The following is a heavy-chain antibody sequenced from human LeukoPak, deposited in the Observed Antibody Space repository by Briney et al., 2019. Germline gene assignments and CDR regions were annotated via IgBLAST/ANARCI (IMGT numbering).Heavy chain of an antibody. CDR1: GGSFSGYY. D-gene: IGHD5-24*01. Sequence: SETLSLTCAVYGGSFSGYYWSWIRQPPGKGLEWIGEINHSGSTNYNLSLKSRVTISVDTSKNQFSLKLSSVTAADTAVYYCARGRGYTVFDYWGQGTLVTVSS. J-gene: IGHJ4*02. CDR2: INHSGST. V-gene: IGHV4-34*01. CDR3: ARGRGYTVFDY.